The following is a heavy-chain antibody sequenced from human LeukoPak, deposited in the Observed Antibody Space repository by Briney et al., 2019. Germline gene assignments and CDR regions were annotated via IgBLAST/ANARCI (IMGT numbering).Heavy chain of an antibody. CDR1: GGSISSYY. V-gene: IGHV4-4*07. CDR3: ARDLQSGSDAFDI. D-gene: IGHD6-19*01. J-gene: IGHJ3*02. CDR2: IYTSGST. Sequence: SETLSLTCTVSGGSISSYYWSWLRQPAGKGLEWIGRIYTSGSTNYNPSLKSRVTMSVDTSKNQFSLKLSSVTAADTAVYYCARDLQSGSDAFDIWGQGTMVTVSS.